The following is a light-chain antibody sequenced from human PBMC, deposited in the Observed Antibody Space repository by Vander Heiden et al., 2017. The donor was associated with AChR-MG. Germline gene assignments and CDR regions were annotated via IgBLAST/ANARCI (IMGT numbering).Light chain of an antibody. Sequence: EIVLTQSPGTLSLSPGERATLSCRASQSISSSNLAWYQQKPGQAPRLLIYGASSRATGIPDRFSGSGSGTDFTLTISRLEPEDFAVYSCQQVSRSPQTFGQGTKVEIK. CDR2: GAS. J-gene: IGKJ1*01. V-gene: IGKV3-20*01. CDR1: QSISSSN. CDR3: QQVSRSPQT.